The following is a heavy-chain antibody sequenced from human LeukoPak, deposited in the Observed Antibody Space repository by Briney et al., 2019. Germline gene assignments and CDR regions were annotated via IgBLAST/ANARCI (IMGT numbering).Heavy chain of an antibody. CDR1: GGTFSSYA. Sequence: XVKVSCKASGGTFSSYAISWVRQAPGQGVEWMGGIIPIFGTANYAQKFQGRVTINTDESKSTAYMELSSLRSEDTAVYYCARDSWGYGDSPFDYWGQGTLVTVSS. CDR2: IIPIFGTA. CDR3: ARDSWGYGDSPFDY. D-gene: IGHD4-17*01. V-gene: IGHV1-69*05. J-gene: IGHJ4*02.